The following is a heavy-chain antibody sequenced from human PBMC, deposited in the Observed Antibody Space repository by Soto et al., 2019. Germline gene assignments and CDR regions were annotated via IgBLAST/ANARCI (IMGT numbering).Heavy chain of an antibody. D-gene: IGHD6-13*01. V-gene: IGHV3-23*01. Sequence: PGGSLRLSCAASGFTFSSYAMSWVRQAPGKGLEWVSAISGSGGSTYYADSVKGRFTISRDNSKNTLYLQMNSLRAEDTAVYYCAKGDSSSWYLYYYYMDVWGKGTTVTVSS. J-gene: IGHJ6*03. CDR2: ISGSGGST. CDR1: GFTFSSYA. CDR3: AKGDSSSWYLYYYYMDV.